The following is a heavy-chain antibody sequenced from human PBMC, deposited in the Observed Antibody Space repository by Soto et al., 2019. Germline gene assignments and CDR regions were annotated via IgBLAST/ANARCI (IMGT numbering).Heavy chain of an antibody. CDR1: GFTFSSYD. Sequence: PGGSLRLSCAASGFTFSSYDMHWVRQATGKGLEWVSAIGTAGDTYYPGSVKGRFTISRENAKNSLYLQMNSLRAEDTAVYYCARAFELPYYYGMDVWGQGTTVTVSS. J-gene: IGHJ6*02. D-gene: IGHD1-7*01. CDR3: ARAFELPYYYGMDV. CDR2: IGTAGDT. V-gene: IGHV3-13*01.